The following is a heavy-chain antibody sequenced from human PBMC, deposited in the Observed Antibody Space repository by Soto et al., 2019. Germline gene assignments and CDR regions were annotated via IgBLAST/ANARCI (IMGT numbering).Heavy chain of an antibody. CDR3: ARRTANDDYDCYYNYYGMDV. CDR2: INVNNGKA. Sequence: QVQLVQSGAEVKKPGASVKVSCKAFGYTFTNYGISWVRRAPGQGLEWMGWINVNNGKAKYAQKVQGRVSMTTDTSTSTAYMDLRSLRSDDTAVYYCARRTANDDYDCYYNYYGMDVWGQGTTVTVSS. J-gene: IGHJ6*02. V-gene: IGHV1-18*01. D-gene: IGHD3-10*01. CDR1: GYTFTNYG.